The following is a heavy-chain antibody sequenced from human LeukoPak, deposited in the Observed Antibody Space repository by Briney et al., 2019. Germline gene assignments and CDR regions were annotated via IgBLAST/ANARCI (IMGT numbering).Heavy chain of an antibody. V-gene: IGHV1-2*04. J-gene: IGHJ4*02. CDR2: INPNSGGT. D-gene: IGHD3-10*01. CDR3: ARALRTMVRGVPNEDFDY. Sequence: ASVKVSCKASGYTFTGYYMHWVRQAPGQGLEWRGWINPNSGGTNYAQKFQGWVTMTRDTSISTAYMELSRLRSDDTAVYYCARALRTMVRGVPNEDFDYWGQGTLVTVSS. CDR1: GYTFTGYY.